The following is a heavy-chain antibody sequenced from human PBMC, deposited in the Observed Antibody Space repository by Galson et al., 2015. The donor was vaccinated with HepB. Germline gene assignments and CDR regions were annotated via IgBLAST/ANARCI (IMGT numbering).Heavy chain of an antibody. Sequence: SETLSLTCTVSGGSISGYYWTWIRQPPGKGLEWIGNIYYSGGTNYNPSLKSRVAISVDTSKYQFSLKLTSVTAADTAVFYCARHPYYSTSSGYLGYGAFDIWGQGTMVTVSS. CDR2: IYYSGGT. J-gene: IGHJ3*02. V-gene: IGHV4-59*08. D-gene: IGHD3-22*01. CDR1: GGSISGYY. CDR3: ARHPYYSTSSGYLGYGAFDI.